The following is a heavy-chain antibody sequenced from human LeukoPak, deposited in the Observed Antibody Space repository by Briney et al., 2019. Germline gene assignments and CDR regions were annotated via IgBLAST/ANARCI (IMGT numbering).Heavy chain of an antibody. CDR3: AREARNTYFDL. Sequence: SETLSLTCTVSGGSISSYYWSWIRQPPGKGLEWIGYIYYSGSTYYNPSLKSRVTISVDTSKNQFSLKLSSVTAADTAVYYCAREARNTYFDLWGRGTLVTVSS. D-gene: IGHD6-6*01. CDR2: IYYSGST. V-gene: IGHV4-59*12. CDR1: GGSISSYY. J-gene: IGHJ2*01.